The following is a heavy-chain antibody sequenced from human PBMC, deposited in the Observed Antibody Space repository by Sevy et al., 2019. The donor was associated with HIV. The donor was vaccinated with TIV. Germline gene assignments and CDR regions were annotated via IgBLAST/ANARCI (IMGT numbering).Heavy chain of an antibody. CDR2: IQFDGSSQ. Sequence: GGSLRLSCAASGFTFSYSGMHWVRQAPGKGLEWVTFIQFDGSSQYYADSVKGRFTISRDNSKNTLYLQMNSRRGDDTVVYYCTKNTAAVGVGGFDYWGQGALVTVSS. J-gene: IGHJ4*02. CDR3: TKNTAAVGVGGFDY. V-gene: IGHV3-30*02. CDR1: GFTFSYSG. D-gene: IGHD2-8*01.